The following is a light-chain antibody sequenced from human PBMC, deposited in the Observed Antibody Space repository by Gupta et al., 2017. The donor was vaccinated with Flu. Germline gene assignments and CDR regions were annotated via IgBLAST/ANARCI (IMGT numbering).Light chain of an antibody. V-gene: IGKV3-11*01. CDR3: QQLSNWPRLT. CDR2: DAS. Sequence: EIVLTPSPATLSLSPGERATLSCRASQSVSSYLDWYQQKPGQAPRLLIYDASNRATGIPARFSGSGSGTDLTLTISSRELEDFAVYYCQQLSNWPRLTFGGGTKVEIK. J-gene: IGKJ4*01. CDR1: QSVSSY.